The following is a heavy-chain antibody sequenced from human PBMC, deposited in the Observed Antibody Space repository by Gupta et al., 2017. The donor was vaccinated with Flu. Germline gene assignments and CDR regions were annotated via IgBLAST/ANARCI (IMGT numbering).Heavy chain of an antibody. D-gene: IGHD3-9*01. J-gene: IGHJ4*02. V-gene: IGHV3-7*01. Sequence: EVQLVESGGGLVQPGGSLRLSCAASGFSFGSYWMTWARQAPGKGLEWVANIKQDGSEKYYVDSVKGRFTVSKDNAKNSLYLQMNSLRAEDTSVYYCARHIDWAFDYWGQGTLVTVSS. CDR3: ARHIDWAFDY. CDR2: IKQDGSEK. CDR1: GFSFGSYW.